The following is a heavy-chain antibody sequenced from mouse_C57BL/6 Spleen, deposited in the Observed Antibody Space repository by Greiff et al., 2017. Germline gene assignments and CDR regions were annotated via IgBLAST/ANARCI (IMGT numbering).Heavy chain of an antibody. CDR1: GYTFTSYW. Sequence: QVQLQQPGAELVRPGSSVKLSCKASGYTFTSYWMDWVKQRPGQGLEWIGNIYPSDSETHYNQKFKDKATLTVDKSSSTAYMQLSSLTSEDSAVYYCARARYGNYGGFAYWGQVTLVTVSA. CDR3: ARARYGNYGGFAY. D-gene: IGHD2-10*02. CDR2: IYPSDSET. J-gene: IGHJ3*01. V-gene: IGHV1-61*01.